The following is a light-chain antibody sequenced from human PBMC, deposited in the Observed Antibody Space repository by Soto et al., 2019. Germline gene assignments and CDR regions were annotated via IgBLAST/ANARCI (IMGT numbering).Light chain of an antibody. CDR1: SSDVGSCNC. CDR2: EVS. V-gene: IGLV2-14*01. J-gene: IGLJ3*02. CDR3: NSFTTSSTWV. Sequence: QSALTQPASVSGSPGQSITISCTGASSDVGSCNCVSWYQQHPGKAPKLMIYEVSTRPSGVSDRFSGSKAGNTASLTISGLQAEDEADYYCNSFTTSSTWVFGGGTKLTVL.